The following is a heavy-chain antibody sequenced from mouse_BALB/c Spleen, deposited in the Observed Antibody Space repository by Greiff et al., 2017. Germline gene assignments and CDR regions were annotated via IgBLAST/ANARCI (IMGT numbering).Heavy chain of an antibody. CDR3: ARDMILLGPPFAY. D-gene: IGHD4-1*01. Sequence: EVKLVESGGGLVQPGGSLRLSCATSGFTFTDYYMSWVRQPPGKALEWLGFIRNKANGYTTEYSASVKGRFTISRDNSQSILYLQMNTLRAEDSATYYCARDMILLGPPFAYWGQGTLVTVSA. J-gene: IGHJ3*01. CDR1: GFTFTDYY. V-gene: IGHV7-3*02. CDR2: IRNKANGYTT.